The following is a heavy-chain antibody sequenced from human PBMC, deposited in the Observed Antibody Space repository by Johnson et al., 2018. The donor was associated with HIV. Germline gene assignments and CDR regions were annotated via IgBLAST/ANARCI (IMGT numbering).Heavy chain of an antibody. V-gene: IGHV3-7*05. Sequence: EVQLVESGGGVVRPGGSLRLSCAASGFTFDDYGMSWVRQAPGKGLEWVANIKQDGSEKYYVDSVKGRFTISRDNAKNSLYLQMNSLRAEDTAVYYCARDGQLGAFDIWGQGTMVTVSS. CDR1: GFTFDDYG. CDR3: ARDGQLGAFDI. J-gene: IGHJ3*02. D-gene: IGHD1-1*01. CDR2: IKQDGSEK.